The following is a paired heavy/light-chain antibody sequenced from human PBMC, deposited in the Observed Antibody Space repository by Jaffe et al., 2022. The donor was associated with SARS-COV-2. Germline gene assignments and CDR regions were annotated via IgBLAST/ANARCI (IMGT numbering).Light chain of an antibody. Sequence: DIQMTQSPSSLSASVGDRVTITCRASQGISNYLAWYQQKPGKVPKLLIYAASTLQAGVPSRFRGSGSGTDFTLTISSLQPEDVATYYCQKYNSAPWTFGQGTKVEIK. V-gene: IGKV1-27*01. CDR1: QGISNY. CDR2: AAS. CDR3: QKYNSAPWT. J-gene: IGKJ1*01.
Heavy chain of an antibody. D-gene: IGHD2-21*02. CDR1: GFTFSAYG. V-gene: IGHV3-33*01. J-gene: IGHJ4*02. CDR2: IWYDGSNK. CDR3: ARDPSAYCGGDCYLSDH. Sequence: QVQLVESGGGVVQPGRSLRLSCTASGFTFSAYGIHWVRQAPGKGLEWVAFIWYDGSNKYYADSVKGRFTISRDNSKNTLYLQMNSLRAEDTAVYFCARDPSAYCGGDCYLSDHWGQGTLVTVSS.